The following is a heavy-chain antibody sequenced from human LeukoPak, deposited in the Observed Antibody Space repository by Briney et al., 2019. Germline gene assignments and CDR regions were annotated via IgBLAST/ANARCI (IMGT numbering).Heavy chain of an antibody. J-gene: IGHJ6*02. CDR3: AKESGWFGDYYYGMDV. CDR1: GFTFSSYG. V-gene: IGHV3-30*18. D-gene: IGHD3-10*01. CDR2: ISYDGSNK. Sequence: GGSLRLSCAASGFTFSSYGMHWVRQAPGKGLEWVAVISYDGSNKYYADSVKGRFTISRDNSKNTLYLQMNSLRAEDTAVYYCAKESGWFGDYYYGMDVWGRGTTVTVSS.